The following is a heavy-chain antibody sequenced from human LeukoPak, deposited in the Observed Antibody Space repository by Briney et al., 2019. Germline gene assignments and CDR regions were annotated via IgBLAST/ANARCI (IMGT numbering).Heavy chain of an antibody. CDR3: ARDPHSLDY. Sequence: PGGSLRLSCTASGFTFSRYSMNWVRQAPGRGLEWVAYIAYTGTIHYADSVRGRFAISRDNAKNSLYLQMNSLRAEDTAVYYCARDPHSLDYWGQGTRVTVS. CDR2: IAYTGTI. V-gene: IGHV3-48*01. CDR1: GFTFSRYS. J-gene: IGHJ4*02.